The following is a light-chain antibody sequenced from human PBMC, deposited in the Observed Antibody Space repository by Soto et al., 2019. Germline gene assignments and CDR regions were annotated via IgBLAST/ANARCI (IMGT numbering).Light chain of an antibody. CDR1: QSVSSN. J-gene: IGKJ5*01. V-gene: IGKV3-15*01. CDR2: GAS. CDR3: EQYNLWLP. Sequence: EILMTQSPATLSVSPGERATLFCRASQSVSSNLAWYQQKPGQAPRLLIYGASTRATGIPARFSGSGSGTAVTLTISSLQSGDFALYYCEQYNLWLPVGQGTRLEI.